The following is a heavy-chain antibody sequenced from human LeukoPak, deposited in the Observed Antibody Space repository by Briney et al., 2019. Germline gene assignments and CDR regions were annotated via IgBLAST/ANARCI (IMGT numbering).Heavy chain of an antibody. Sequence: SVKAPRKASGGTFSSYSISWVRPAPGQGVEWMGRFIPILGIANYAQKFQGRVPLTESQSTGTAELALSRPRPEDTAVYYFAAETGTTANAFDIWGQGTMVTVPS. J-gene: IGHJ3*02. V-gene: IGHV1-69*02. CDR1: GGTFSSYS. CDR2: FIPILGIA. CDR3: AAETGTTANAFDI. D-gene: IGHD1-7*01.